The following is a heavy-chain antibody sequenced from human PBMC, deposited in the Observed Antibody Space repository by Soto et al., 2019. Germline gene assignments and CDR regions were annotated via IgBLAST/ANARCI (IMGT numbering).Heavy chain of an antibody. V-gene: IGHV3-30*18. Sequence: GGSLRLSCAASGFTFSSYGMHWVRQAPGKGLEWVAVISNDGSNKYYADSVKGRFTISRDNPKNTVYLQMNSLRAEDTAVYYCAKDLVRWDSSSSAFDYWGQGTLVTVSS. CDR1: GFTFSSYG. J-gene: IGHJ4*02. D-gene: IGHD6-6*01. CDR3: AKDLVRWDSSSSAFDY. CDR2: ISNDGSNK.